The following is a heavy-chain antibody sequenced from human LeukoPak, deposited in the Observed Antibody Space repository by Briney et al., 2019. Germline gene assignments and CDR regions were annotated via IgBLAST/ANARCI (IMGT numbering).Heavy chain of an antibody. D-gene: IGHD3-9*01. CDR1: GYTFTSYG. Sequence: ASVKVSCKASGYTFTSYGISWVRQAPGQGLEWMGWISAYNDNTNYAQKLQGRVTMTTDTSTSTAYMELRSLRSDDTAVYYCARDQYYDILTGYSQDAFDIWGQGTMVTVSS. CDR3: ARDQYYDILTGYSQDAFDI. V-gene: IGHV1-18*01. CDR2: ISAYNDNT. J-gene: IGHJ3*02.